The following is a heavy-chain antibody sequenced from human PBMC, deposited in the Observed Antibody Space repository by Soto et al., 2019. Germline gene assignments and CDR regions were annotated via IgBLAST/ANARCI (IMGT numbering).Heavy chain of an antibody. V-gene: IGHV1-18*01. CDR3: ARDDSRRGYFDY. J-gene: IGHJ4*02. D-gene: IGHD3-22*01. CDR2: ISPYNDNT. CDR1: GYTFTSYG. Sequence: QIQLVQSGAEVKKPGASVKVSCKASGYTFTSYGISWVRQAPGQGLEYMGWISPYNDNTHYAQNLQGRVTVSADTDTSTAYMELRRLRSDDTAVYYCARDDSRRGYFDYWGQGTLVTVSS.